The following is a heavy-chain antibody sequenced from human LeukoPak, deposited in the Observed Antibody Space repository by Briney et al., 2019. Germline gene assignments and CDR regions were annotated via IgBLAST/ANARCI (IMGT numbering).Heavy chain of an antibody. CDR3: ARLTTLTPGNRAFDI. V-gene: IGHV1-69*05. CDR2: IIPIFGTA. D-gene: IGHD4-17*01. CDR1: GGTFSSYA. J-gene: IGHJ3*02. Sequence: SVKVSCKASGGTFSSYAISWVRQAPGQGLEWMGGIIPIFGTANYAQKSQGRVTITTDESTSTAYMELSSLRSEDTAVYYCARLTTLTPGNRAFDIWGQGTMVTVSS.